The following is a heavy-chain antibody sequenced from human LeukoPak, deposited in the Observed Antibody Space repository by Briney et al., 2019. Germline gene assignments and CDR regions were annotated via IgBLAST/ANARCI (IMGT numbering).Heavy chain of an antibody. J-gene: IGHJ4*02. CDR1: GFTLSIYG. V-gene: IGHV3-33*01. CDR2: IWYGGSNK. CDR3: ARSYCSSTSCYADY. Sequence: GGSLRLSCAASGFTLSIYGMHWVRQVPGKGLEWVAVIWYGGSNKYYADSVKGRFTISRDNSKNTLYLQMNSLRAEDTAVYYCARSYCSSTSCYADYWGQGTLVTVSS. D-gene: IGHD2-2*01.